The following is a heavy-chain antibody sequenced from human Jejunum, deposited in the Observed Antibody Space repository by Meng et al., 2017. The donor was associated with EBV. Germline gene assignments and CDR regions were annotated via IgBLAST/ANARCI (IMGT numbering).Heavy chain of an antibody. CDR1: GFTLSSYS. CDR2: ISSSSNYI. Sequence: EVQLVESGGGLVKPGGSLRLSCAASGFTLSSYSMNWVRQAPGKGLEWVSSISSSSNYIYYPDSVKGRFTISRDNAKNSLYLQMNSLGAEDTAVYYCARDAKTVTQYYFDYWGQGTLVTVSA. V-gene: IGHV3-21*01. CDR3: ARDAKTVTQYYFDY. J-gene: IGHJ4*02. D-gene: IGHD4-17*01.